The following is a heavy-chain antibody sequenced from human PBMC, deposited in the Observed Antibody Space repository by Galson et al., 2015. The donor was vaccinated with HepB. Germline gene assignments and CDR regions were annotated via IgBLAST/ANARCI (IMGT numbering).Heavy chain of an antibody. CDR2: ITGSGGGT. J-gene: IGHJ4*02. D-gene: IGHD6-19*01. V-gene: IGHV3-23*01. CDR1: GFTFRTYG. CDR3: ARRDSSGSYYFDN. Sequence: SLRLSCAASGFTFRTYGVSWVRLAPGKGLEWVSSITGSGGGTYYADSVKGRFTISRDNSKNTLYLQMNSLRTEDSAVYYCARRDSSGSYYFDNWGQGTLVTVSS.